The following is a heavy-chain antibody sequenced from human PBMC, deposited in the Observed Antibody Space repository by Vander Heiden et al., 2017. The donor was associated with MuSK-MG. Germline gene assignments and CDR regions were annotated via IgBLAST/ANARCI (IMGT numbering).Heavy chain of an antibody. D-gene: IGHD4-17*01. CDR3: ASYGDYGVDLFDY. V-gene: IGHV1-69*04. CDR1: GGTFSSYA. J-gene: IGHJ4*02. CDR2: IIPIIGIP. Sequence: QVQLVQSGAEVKKPGSSVKVSCKASGGTFSSYAINWVRQATGQGLEWMGRIIPIIGIPNYAQKFQGRVTITADKSTSTAYMELSSLRSEDTAVYYCASYGDYGVDLFDYWGQGTLVTVSS.